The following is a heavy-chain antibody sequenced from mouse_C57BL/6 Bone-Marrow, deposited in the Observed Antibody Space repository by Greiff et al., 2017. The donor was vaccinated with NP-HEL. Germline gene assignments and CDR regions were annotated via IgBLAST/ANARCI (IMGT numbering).Heavy chain of an antibody. D-gene: IGHD2-12*01. V-gene: IGHV1-53*01. CDR2: INPSNGGT. Sequence: QVQLQQPGTELVKPGASVKLSCKASGYTFTSYWMHWVKQRPGQGLEWIGNINPSNGGTKYTEKFKSKATLTADKSSSTAYMQLSSLTSEDSAVYYCTREELLIYFDYWGQGTTLTVSS. CDR3: TREELLIYFDY. CDR1: GYTFTSYW. J-gene: IGHJ2*01.